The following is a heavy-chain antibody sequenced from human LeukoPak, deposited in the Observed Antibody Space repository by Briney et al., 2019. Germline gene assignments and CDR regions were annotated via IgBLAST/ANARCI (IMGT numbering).Heavy chain of an antibody. CDR2: MNPNSGNT. Sequence: ASVKVSCKASGYTFTSYDINWVRQATGQGLEWMGWMNPNSGNTGYAQKFQGRVTMTRDTSISTAYMELSRLRSDDTAVYYCARETYYYDSSGYYYYFDYWGQGTLVTVSS. CDR3: ARETYYYDSSGYYYYFDY. CDR1: GYTFTSYD. V-gene: IGHV1-8*01. D-gene: IGHD3-22*01. J-gene: IGHJ4*02.